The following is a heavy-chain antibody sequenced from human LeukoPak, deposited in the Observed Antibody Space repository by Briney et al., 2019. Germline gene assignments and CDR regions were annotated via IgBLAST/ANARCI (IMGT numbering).Heavy chain of an antibody. CDR3: ARHGKMRQWLVRVSYYGMDA. J-gene: IGHJ6*02. CDR2: IYYSGST. D-gene: IGHD6-19*01. CDR1: GGSISSYY. V-gene: IGHV4-59*08. Sequence: SETLSLTCTVSGGSISSYYWSWIRQPPGKGLEWIGYIYYSGSTNYNPSLKSRVTISVDTSKNQFSLKLSSVTAADTAVYYCARHGKMRQWLVRVSYYGMDAWGQGTTVTVSS.